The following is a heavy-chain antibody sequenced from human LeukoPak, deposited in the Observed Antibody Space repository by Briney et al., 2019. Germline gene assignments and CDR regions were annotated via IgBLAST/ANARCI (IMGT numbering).Heavy chain of an antibody. D-gene: IGHD3-10*01. Sequence: TSETLSLTCTVSGGSISSYYWSWIRQPPGKGLEWIGEINHSGSTNYNPSLKSRVTISVDTSKNQFSLKLSSVTAADTAVYYCARGTYGSGSYYFDYWGQGTLVTVSS. V-gene: IGHV4-34*01. CDR3: ARGTYGSGSYYFDY. CDR2: INHSGST. J-gene: IGHJ4*02. CDR1: GGSISSYY.